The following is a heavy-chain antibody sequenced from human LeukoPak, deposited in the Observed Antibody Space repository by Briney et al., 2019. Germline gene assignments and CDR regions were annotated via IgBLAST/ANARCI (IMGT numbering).Heavy chain of an antibody. Sequence: PSETLSLTCTVSGGSISSGDYYWSWIRQPPGKGLEWIGYIYYSGSTYYNPSLKSRVTISVDTSKNQFSLKLSSVTAADTAVCYCARGSFELGYNWFDPWGQGTLVTVSS. CDR1: GGSISSGDYY. CDR2: IYYSGST. V-gene: IGHV4-30-4*01. CDR3: ARGSFELGYNWFDP. D-gene: IGHD3/OR15-3a*01. J-gene: IGHJ5*02.